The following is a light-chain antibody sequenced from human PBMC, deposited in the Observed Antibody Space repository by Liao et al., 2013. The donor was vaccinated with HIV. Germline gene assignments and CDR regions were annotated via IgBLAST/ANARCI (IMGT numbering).Light chain of an antibody. CDR2: YDR. J-gene: IGLJ2*01. Sequence: SYELTQPPSVSVSPGQTARITCSGDALPKQYAYWYQQKPGQAPVLLIYYDRARPSEIPERFSGSNSGNTATLTISRVEAGDEADYYCQVWDSSSDHPYVVFGGGTKLTV. V-gene: IGLV3-21*01. CDR1: ALPKQY. CDR3: QVWDSSSDHPYVV.